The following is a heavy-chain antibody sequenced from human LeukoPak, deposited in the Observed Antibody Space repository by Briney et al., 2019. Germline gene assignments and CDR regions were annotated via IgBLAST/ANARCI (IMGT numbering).Heavy chain of an antibody. V-gene: IGHV3-23*01. CDR2: VTYSGVNT. CDR3: AKGPHSSGWHYFDY. D-gene: IGHD6-19*01. Sequence: PGGSLRLSCAASGFTFSTYSMTWVRQAPGKGLEWVSTVTYSGVNTYYADSVMGRFTISRDNSKNTLYLQLNSLRAEDTALYYCAKGPHSSGWHYFDYWGQGTLVTVSS. J-gene: IGHJ4*02. CDR1: GFTFSTYS.